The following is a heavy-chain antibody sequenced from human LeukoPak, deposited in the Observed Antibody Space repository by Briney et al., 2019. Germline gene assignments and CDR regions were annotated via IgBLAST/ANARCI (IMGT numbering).Heavy chain of an antibody. D-gene: IGHD1-26*01. Sequence: GGSLRLSCAASGFTFSSYTMSWVRQAPGKGLEWVSGISGSGGSTYYADSVKGRFTISRDNSKNTLYLQMNSLRAEDTAVYYCAKDQGGSYYGFDYWGQGTLVTVSS. CDR1: GFTFSSYT. J-gene: IGHJ4*02. CDR2: ISGSGGST. V-gene: IGHV3-23*01. CDR3: AKDQGGSYYGFDY.